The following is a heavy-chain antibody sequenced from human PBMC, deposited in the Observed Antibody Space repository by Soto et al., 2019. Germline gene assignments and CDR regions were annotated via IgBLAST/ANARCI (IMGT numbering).Heavy chain of an antibody. J-gene: IGHJ5*02. CDR2: ISGSGGST. D-gene: IGHD2-2*01. CDR3: AKDTPLYCSSTSCYANWFDP. V-gene: IGHV3-23*01. Sequence: GGSLRLSCAALGFTFSSYAMSWVRQAPGKGLEWVSAISGSGGSTYYADSVKGRFTISRDNSKNTLYLQMNSLRAEDTAVYYCAKDTPLYCSSTSCYANWFDPWGQGTLVTVSS. CDR1: GFTFSSYA.